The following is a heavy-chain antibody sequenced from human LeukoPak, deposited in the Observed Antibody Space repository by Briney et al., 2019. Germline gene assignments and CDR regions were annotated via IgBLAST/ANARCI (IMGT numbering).Heavy chain of an antibody. J-gene: IGHJ4*02. Sequence: SETLSLTCTVSGGSISSGGYYWGWIRQPPGKGLEWIDMMYYSGSTYYNPSLKSRVTISVDTSKNQFSLKLSSVTAADTAVYYCARHYCSSASCYVDYWGQGTLVTVSS. CDR3: ARHYCSSASCYVDY. V-gene: IGHV4-39*01. CDR2: MYYSGST. D-gene: IGHD2-2*01. CDR1: GGSISSGGYY.